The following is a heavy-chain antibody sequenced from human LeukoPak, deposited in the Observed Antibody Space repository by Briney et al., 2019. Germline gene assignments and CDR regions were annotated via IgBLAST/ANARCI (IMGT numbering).Heavy chain of an antibody. CDR3: AKWGDYDVLTGYYVSDY. V-gene: IGHV3-23*01. Sequence: GGSLRLSYAASGFTFSNYAMSWVRQAPGKGLEWVLAITGSGGNTYYADSVKGRFTISRDNSKNTVFLQMNSLRDEDTAEYYCAKWGDYDVLTGYYVSDYWGQGTLVAVSS. CDR1: GFTFSNYA. D-gene: IGHD3-9*01. J-gene: IGHJ4*02. CDR2: ITGSGGNT.